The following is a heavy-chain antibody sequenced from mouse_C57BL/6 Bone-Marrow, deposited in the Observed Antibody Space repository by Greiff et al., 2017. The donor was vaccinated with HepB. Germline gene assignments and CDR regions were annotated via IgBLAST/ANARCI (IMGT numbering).Heavy chain of an antibody. D-gene: IGHD2-4*01. Sequence: EVNLVESGGGLVQPGGSLSLSCAASGFTFTDYYMSWVRQPPGKALEWLGFIRNKANGYTTEYSASVKGRFTISRDNSQSILYLQMNALRAEDSATYYCASYYDYDEDYWGQGTTLTVSS. CDR2: IRNKANGYTT. CDR3: ASYYDYDEDY. J-gene: IGHJ2*01. V-gene: IGHV7-3*01. CDR1: GFTFTDYY.